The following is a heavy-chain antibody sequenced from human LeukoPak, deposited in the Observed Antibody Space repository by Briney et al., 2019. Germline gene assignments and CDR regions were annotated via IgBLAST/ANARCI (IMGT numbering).Heavy chain of an antibody. J-gene: IGHJ4*02. D-gene: IGHD3-22*01. CDR1: GFTFSSHG. CDR3: ARGGDSVSSGYYY. Sequence: GGSLRLSCAASGFTFSSHGMNWVRQAPGKGLEWVSGISPSGGITYYADSVKGRFTISRDNAKNSLYLQMNSLRAEDTAVYYCARGGDSVSSGYYYWGQGTLVTVSS. V-gene: IGHV3-21*01. CDR2: ISPSGGIT.